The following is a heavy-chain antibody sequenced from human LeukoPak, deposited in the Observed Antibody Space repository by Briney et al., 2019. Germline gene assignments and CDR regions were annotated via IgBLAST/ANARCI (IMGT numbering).Heavy chain of an antibody. CDR2: VSTGSNYI. V-gene: IGHV3-21*01. J-gene: IGHJ6*03. CDR3: ARGQLRPDYYYYMDV. CDR1: GFTFSSYS. Sequence: GGSLRLSCTASGFTFSSYSLNWVRQAPGKGLEWVSSVSTGSNYIYYADSVKGRFTISRDNDKNSLYLQMNSLRAEDTAVYYCARGQLRPDYYYYMDVWGKGTTVTVSS. D-gene: IGHD6-6*01.